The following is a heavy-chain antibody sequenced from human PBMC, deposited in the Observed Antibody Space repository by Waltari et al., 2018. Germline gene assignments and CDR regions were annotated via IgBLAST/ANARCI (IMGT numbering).Heavy chain of an antibody. V-gene: IGHV4-30-2*01. CDR3: ASSGIAAAQPVDY. D-gene: IGHD6-13*01. Sequence: QLQLQESGSGLVKPSQTLSLTCAVSGGSISSGDYSWSWIRQPPGKGLEWIGYIYHSGGTYYYPSLKRRVTMSVDSPKNQFSLKLSSGTAAATAVYYCASSGIAAAQPVDYWGQGTLVTVSS. CDR1: GGSISSGDYS. J-gene: IGHJ4*02. CDR2: IYHSGGT.